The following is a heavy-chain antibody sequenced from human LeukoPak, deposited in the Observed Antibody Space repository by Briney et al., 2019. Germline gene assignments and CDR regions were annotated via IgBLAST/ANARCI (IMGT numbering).Heavy chain of an antibody. CDR1: GYTITNNY. CDR2: INPSGTGT. CDR3: ATGGGYYYMDV. V-gene: IGHV1-46*01. D-gene: IGHD3-10*01. J-gene: IGHJ6*03. Sequence: VASVKVSCKASGYTITNNYMHWVRQAPGQGLEWMGVINPSGTGTSYAQKLQGRVTMTTDTSTSTAYMELSSLRSEDTAVYYCATGGGYYYMDVWGKGTTVTISS.